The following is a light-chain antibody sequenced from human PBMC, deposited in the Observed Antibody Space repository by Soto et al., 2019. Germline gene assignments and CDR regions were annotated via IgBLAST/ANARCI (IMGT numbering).Light chain of an antibody. Sequence: DIQMTQSPSTLAASVGDRCTSTCRSSETITRWMAWYQQKPGKAPKLLIYDASTLESGVPSRFSGSRSGTEFTLSISRLQTDDFATYYCQQYGSFSPITFGGGTKVDIK. CDR2: DAS. V-gene: IGKV1-5*01. J-gene: IGKJ4*01. CDR3: QQYGSFSPIT. CDR1: ETITRW.